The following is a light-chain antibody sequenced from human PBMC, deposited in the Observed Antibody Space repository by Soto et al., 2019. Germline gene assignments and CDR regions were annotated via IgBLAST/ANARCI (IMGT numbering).Light chain of an antibody. CDR2: GNS. J-gene: IGLJ3*02. CDR1: SSNIGAGYD. V-gene: IGLV1-40*01. Sequence: QSVLTQPPSVSGAPGQRVTISCTGSSSNIGAGYDVHWYQQLPGTAPKLLIYGNSNRPSGVPDRFSGSKSGTSASLAITGLQADDDADYYCQSYDSSVSGWVFGGGTKLTVL. CDR3: QSYDSSVSGWV.